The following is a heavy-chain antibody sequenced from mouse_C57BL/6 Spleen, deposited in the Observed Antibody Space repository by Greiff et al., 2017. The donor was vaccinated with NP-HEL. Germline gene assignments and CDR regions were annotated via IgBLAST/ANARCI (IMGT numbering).Heavy chain of an antibody. V-gene: IGHV1-26*01. CDR2: INPNNGGT. CDR3: ARWMITTVVDYWYFDV. Sequence: EVQLQQSGPELVKPGASVKISCKASGYTFTDYYMNWVKQSHGKSLEWIGDINPNNGGTSYNQKFKGKATLTVDKSSSTAYMELRSLTSEDSAVYYCARWMITTVVDYWYFDVWGTGTTVTVSS. J-gene: IGHJ1*03. D-gene: IGHD1-1*01. CDR1: GYTFTDYY.